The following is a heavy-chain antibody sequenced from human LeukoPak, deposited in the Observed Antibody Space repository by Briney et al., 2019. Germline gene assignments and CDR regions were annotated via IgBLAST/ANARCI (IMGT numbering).Heavy chain of an antibody. D-gene: IGHD3-22*01. CDR1: GFTFSSYA. V-gene: IGHV3-23*01. J-gene: IGHJ3*02. CDR3: AKDGDYYDSSGYFENDAFDI. CDR2: ISGSGGST. Sequence: GGSLRLTCAAPGFTFSSYAMSWVRQAPGKGLEWVSAISGSGGSTYYADSVKGRFTISRDNSKNTLYLQMNSLRAEDTAVYYCAKDGDYYDSSGYFENDAFDIWGQGTMVTVSS.